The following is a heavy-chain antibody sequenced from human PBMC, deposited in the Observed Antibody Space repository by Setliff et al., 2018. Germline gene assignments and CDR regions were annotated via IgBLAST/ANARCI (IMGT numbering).Heavy chain of an antibody. Sequence: PGASVKVSCTASGYTFTSNHVHWCRQAPGQGLEWMGTINPSGCSTIYAPDFQGRVTMTWDTSTNIAYMELSGLRYADSAIYYCIMNMVRPATGLDCWGPGTLVTVSS. CDR3: IMNMVRPATGLDC. V-gene: IGHV1-46*01. D-gene: IGHD2-8*01. CDR2: INPSGCST. CDR1: GYTFTSNH. J-gene: IGHJ4*02.